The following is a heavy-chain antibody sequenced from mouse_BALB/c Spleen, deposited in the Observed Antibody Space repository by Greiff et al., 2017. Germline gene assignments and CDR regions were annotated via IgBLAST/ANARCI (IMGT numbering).Heavy chain of an antibody. Sequence: EVKLQESGPGLVKPSQSLSLTCSVTGYSITSGYYWNWIRQFPGNKLEWMGYISYDGSNNYNPSLKNRISITRDTSKNQFFLKLNSVTTEDTATYYCARDRGYIPYWGQGTLVTVSA. CDR3: ARDRGYIPY. CDR2: ISYDGSN. J-gene: IGHJ3*01. CDR1: GYSITSGYY. D-gene: IGHD3-1*01. V-gene: IGHV3-6*02.